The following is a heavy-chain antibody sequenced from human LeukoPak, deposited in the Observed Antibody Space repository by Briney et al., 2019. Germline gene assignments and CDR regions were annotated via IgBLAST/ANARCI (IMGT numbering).Heavy chain of an antibody. Sequence: SQTLSLTCTVSGGSISSGGYYWSWIRQPPGKGLEWVGYIYHSGSTYYNPSLKSRVTISVDRSKNQFSLKLSSVTAADTAVYYCARSLSVNAFDIWGQGTMVTVSS. J-gene: IGHJ3*02. V-gene: IGHV4-30-2*01. CDR1: GGSISSGGYY. CDR3: ARSLSVNAFDI. CDR2: IYHSGST. D-gene: IGHD3-16*02.